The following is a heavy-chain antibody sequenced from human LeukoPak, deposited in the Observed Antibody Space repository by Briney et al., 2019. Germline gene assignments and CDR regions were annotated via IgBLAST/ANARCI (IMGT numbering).Heavy chain of an antibody. D-gene: IGHD6-19*01. J-gene: IGHJ3*02. CDR3: ARGDSSGWLHAFDI. CDR2: ISSGSSYI. V-gene: IGHV3-21*01. Sequence: GGSLRLSCAASGITFSSYNMNWVRQAPGKGLEWVSSISSGSSYIYYADSVKGRFTISRDNAKNSLYLQMNSLRAEDTAMYYCARGDSSGWLHAFDIWGQGTMVTVSS. CDR1: GITFSSYN.